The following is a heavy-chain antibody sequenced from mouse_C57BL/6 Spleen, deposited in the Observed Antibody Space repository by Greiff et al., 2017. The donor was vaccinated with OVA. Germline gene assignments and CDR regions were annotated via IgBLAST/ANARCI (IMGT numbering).Heavy chain of an antibody. J-gene: IGHJ4*01. CDR3: ARTGNYAMDY. Sequence: QVHVKQPGAELVRPGSSVKLSCKASGYTFTSYWMDWVKQRPGQGLAWIGNIYPSDSETHYNQKFKDKATLTVDKSSSTAYMQLSSLTSEDSAVYYSARTGNYAMDYWGQGTSVTVSS. V-gene: IGHV1-61*01. CDR2: IYPSDSET. CDR1: GYTFTSYW. D-gene: IGHD4-1*01.